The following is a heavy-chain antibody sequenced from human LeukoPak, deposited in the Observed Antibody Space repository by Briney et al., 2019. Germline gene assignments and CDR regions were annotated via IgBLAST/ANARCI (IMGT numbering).Heavy chain of an antibody. CDR1: GYTFTSYG. CDR3: ARDRSSSSWHPDAFDI. Sequence: GASVRVSCKASGYTFTSYGISWVRQAPGQGLEWMGWISAYNGNTNYAQKLQGRVTMTTDTSTSTAYMEMRSLRSADTAVYYCARDRSSSSWHPDAFDIWGQGTMVTVSS. CDR2: ISAYNGNT. D-gene: IGHD6-13*01. J-gene: IGHJ3*02. V-gene: IGHV1-18*01.